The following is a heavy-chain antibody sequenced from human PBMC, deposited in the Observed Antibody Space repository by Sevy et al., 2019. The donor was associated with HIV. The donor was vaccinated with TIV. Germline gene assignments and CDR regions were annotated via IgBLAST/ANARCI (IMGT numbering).Heavy chain of an antibody. CDR2: INHSGST. CDR1: SGSFSGYY. J-gene: IGHJ3*02. V-gene: IGHV4-34*01. Sequence: SETLSLTCAVYSGSFSGYYWSWIRQPPGKGLEWIGEINHSGSTNYNPSLKSRVTISVDTSKNQFSLKLSSVTAADTAVYYCAREVGRGRRRAFDIWGQGTMVTVSS. D-gene: IGHD1-26*01. CDR3: AREVGRGRRRAFDI.